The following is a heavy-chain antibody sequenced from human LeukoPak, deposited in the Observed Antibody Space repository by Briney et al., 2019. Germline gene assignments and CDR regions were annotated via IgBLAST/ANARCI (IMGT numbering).Heavy chain of an antibody. CDR2: IKQDGSEK. D-gene: IGHD3-22*01. Sequence: PGGSLRLSCAASGFIFSSYGMHWVRQAPGKGLEWVANIKQDGSEKYYVDSVKGRFTISRDNAKNTLYLQMNSLRAEDTAVYYCVRDWGYDSSGYWQKYFDTWGQGTLATVSS. J-gene: IGHJ4*02. CDR3: VRDWGYDSSGYWQKYFDT. V-gene: IGHV3-7*01. CDR1: GFIFSSYG.